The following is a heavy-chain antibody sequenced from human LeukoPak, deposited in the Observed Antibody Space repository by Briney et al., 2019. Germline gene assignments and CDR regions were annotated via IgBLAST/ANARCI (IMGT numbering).Heavy chain of an antibody. CDR2: IYSGGTT. CDR1: GFTVSSNY. D-gene: IGHD2-21*02. Sequence: GGSLRLSCVVSGFTVSSNYMSWVRQAPGKGLEWVSVIYSGGTTYYADSVKGRFTISRDTSKNTLYLQMNSLRVDDTAIYYCAKDHANTPVVTNWGPGILVSVSS. CDR3: AKDHANTPVVTN. J-gene: IGHJ4*02. V-gene: IGHV3-53*01.